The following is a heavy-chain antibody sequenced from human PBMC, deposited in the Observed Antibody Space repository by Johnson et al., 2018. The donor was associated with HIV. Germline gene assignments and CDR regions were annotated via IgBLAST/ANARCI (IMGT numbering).Heavy chain of an antibody. CDR3: AREVRAYSSVPDACDL. V-gene: IGHV3-30*04. J-gene: IGHJ3*01. Sequence: QVQLVESGGGVVQPGKSLRLSCAASRFTLSNYAMHWVRQAPGKGLEWVAVTSYDGNNKYYVDSVKGRFTISSDNSKNTLYLQMNSLRPEDTAVYYCAREVRAYSSVPDACDLWGQGTMVSVSS. CDR2: TSYDGNNK. D-gene: IGHD6-25*01. CDR1: RFTLSNYA.